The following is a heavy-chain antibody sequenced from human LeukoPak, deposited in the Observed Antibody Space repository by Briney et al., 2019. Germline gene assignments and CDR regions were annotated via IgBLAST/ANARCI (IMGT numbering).Heavy chain of an antibody. CDR3: AKDLRKDQLLFGYYFDD. CDR2: ISWNSDRT. CDR1: RFTLDEYA. J-gene: IGHJ4*02. D-gene: IGHD2-2*01. Sequence: GGSLRLSCGASRFTLDEYAMHWVPQAPRKGREWVSGISWNSDRTGYADSVQGRVTTSRDNAKNSLYLQMNSLRAEDIALYNCAKDLRKDQLLFGYYFDDWGQGTRVTVSS. V-gene: IGHV3-9*03.